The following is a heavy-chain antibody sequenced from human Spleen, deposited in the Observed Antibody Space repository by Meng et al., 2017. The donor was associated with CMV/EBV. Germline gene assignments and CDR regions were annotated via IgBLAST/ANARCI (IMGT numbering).Heavy chain of an antibody. CDR2: INHSGST. CDR1: GGSFSASY. Sequence: FAVYGGSFSASYWSWIRQPPGKGLEWIGEINHSGSTNYNPSLKSRVTISVDTSKKQISVKLSSVTAADTAVYYCARLMIESSSFDYWGQGTLVTVSS. CDR3: ARLMIESSSFDY. V-gene: IGHV4-34*01. J-gene: IGHJ4*02. D-gene: IGHD3-22*01.